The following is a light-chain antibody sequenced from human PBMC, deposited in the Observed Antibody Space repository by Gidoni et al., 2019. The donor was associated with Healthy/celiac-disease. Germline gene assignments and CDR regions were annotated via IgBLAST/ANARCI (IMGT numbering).Light chain of an antibody. Sequence: EIVMTKSPATLSLSPGERATLSCRASQSVSSYLAWYQQKPGQAPRLLIYGASTRATGIPARFSGSGSGTEFTLTISSLQSEDFAVYYCQQHNNWPRSTFGQGTKLEIK. J-gene: IGKJ2*01. CDR3: QQHNNWPRST. CDR1: QSVSSY. CDR2: GAS. V-gene: IGKV3-15*01.